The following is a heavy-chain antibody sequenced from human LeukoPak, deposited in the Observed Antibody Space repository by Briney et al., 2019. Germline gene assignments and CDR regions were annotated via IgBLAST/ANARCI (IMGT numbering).Heavy chain of an antibody. V-gene: IGHV4-30-2*06. D-gene: IGHD4-17*01. CDR1: GGSINTGGYH. CDR2: IFHTGST. CDR3: ARGGDNGDYVWVGP. J-gene: IGHJ5*02. Sequence: SETLSLTCSVSGGSINTGGYHWSWIRQSPGKGLEWIGYIFHTGSTNYNPSLKSRVTISVDKSKNQFSLKMNSVSAADTAVYYCARGGDNGDYVWVGPWGQGTLVTVSS.